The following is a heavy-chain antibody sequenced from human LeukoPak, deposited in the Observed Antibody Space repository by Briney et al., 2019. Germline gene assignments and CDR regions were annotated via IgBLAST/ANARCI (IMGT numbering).Heavy chain of an antibody. V-gene: IGHV4-39*01. Sequence: SETLSLTCTVSGGSISSSSYYWGWIRQPPGKGLEWIGSIYYSGSTYYNPSLKSRVTISVDTSKNQFSLKLSSVTAADTAVYYCARPSSSWPPNWFDPWGQGTLVTVSS. CDR2: IYYSGST. D-gene: IGHD6-13*01. J-gene: IGHJ5*02. CDR3: ARPSSSWPPNWFDP. CDR1: GGSISSSSYY.